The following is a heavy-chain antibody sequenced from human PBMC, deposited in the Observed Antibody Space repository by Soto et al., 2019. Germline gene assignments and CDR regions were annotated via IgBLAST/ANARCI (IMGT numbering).Heavy chain of an antibody. CDR2: ISFDGNRK. Sequence: GGSLRLSCAASEFTFKSYGMHWVRQAPGKGLAWVAVISFDGNRKHYADSVRGRFTISRDNSKNTLYLQMNSLRTEDTAIYYCARDSYRGDVVLTPAPYGNDYWGRGTLVTVSS. CDR1: EFTFKSYG. V-gene: IGHV3-30*03. D-gene: IGHD2-2*01. J-gene: IGHJ4*02. CDR3: ARDSYRGDVVLTPAPYGNDY.